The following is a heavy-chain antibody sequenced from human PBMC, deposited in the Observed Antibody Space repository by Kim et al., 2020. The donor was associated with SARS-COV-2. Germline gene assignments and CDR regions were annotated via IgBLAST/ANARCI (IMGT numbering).Heavy chain of an antibody. CDR1: GFTFSSYA. J-gene: IGHJ4*02. V-gene: IGHV3-30-3*01. Sequence: GGSLRLSCAASGFTFSSYAMHWVRQAPGKGLEWVAVISYDGSNKYYADSVKGRFTISRDNSKNTLYLQMNSLRAEDTAVYYCARDYGYSYGPDDNWGQGTLVTVSS. D-gene: IGHD5-18*01. CDR2: ISYDGSNK. CDR3: ARDYGYSYGPDDN.